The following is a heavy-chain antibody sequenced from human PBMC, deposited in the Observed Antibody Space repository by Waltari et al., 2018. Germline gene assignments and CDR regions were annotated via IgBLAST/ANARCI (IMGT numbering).Heavy chain of an antibody. CDR1: GYTFSNYD. J-gene: IGHJ4*02. D-gene: IGHD1-26*01. CDR3: ARESESWPGGFDY. CDR2: INPNSGGT. V-gene: IGHV1-2*06. Sequence: QVQLVQSGAEVKNPGASVKLSCKTSGYTFSNYDVSWVRQAPGQGLEWMGRINPNSGGTNYAQKFQGRVTMTRDTSISTAYMELSRLRSDDTAVYYCARESESWPGGFDYWGQGTLVTVSS.